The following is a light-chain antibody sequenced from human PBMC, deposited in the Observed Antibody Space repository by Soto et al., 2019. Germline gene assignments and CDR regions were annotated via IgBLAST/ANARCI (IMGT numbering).Light chain of an antibody. CDR3: QSYDSSLSGNVV. Sequence: QSVLTQPPSVSGAPGQSVSISCTGSSSNIGAAYDVHWYQQFPGTAPRLLIYGNTNRPSGVPDRFSGSKSGTSASLAITGLQAEDEADYYCQSYDSSLSGNVVFGGGTKLTVL. V-gene: IGLV1-40*01. CDR1: SSNIGAAYD. J-gene: IGLJ2*01. CDR2: GNT.